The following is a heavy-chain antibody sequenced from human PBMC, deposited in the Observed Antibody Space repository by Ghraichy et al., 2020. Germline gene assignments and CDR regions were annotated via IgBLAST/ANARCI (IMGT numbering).Heavy chain of an antibody. CDR2: IYYSGKT. D-gene: IGHD3-22*01. CDR1: GGSISSSGYY. Sequence: SETLSLTCTVSGGSISSSGYYWSWIRQHPGKGLEWIGNIYYSGKTYYNPSLKSRVTISLDTSKNQFSLKLSSVTAADTAVYYCARVWHYYDGSGHLYNFDYWRQGTLVTVSS. V-gene: IGHV4-31*03. J-gene: IGHJ4*02. CDR3: ARVWHYYDGSGHLYNFDY.